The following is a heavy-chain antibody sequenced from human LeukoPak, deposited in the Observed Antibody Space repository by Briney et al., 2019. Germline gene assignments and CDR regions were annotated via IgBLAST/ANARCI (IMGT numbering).Heavy chain of an antibody. Sequence: ASVKVSCKASGYTFTSYGISWVRQAPGQGLEWMGWISAYNGNTNYAQKLQGRVTMTTDTSTSTAYMELRSLRSDDTAVYYCARGPRNRYSGSYRPSYYFDYWGQGTLATVSS. J-gene: IGHJ4*02. V-gene: IGHV1-18*01. D-gene: IGHD1-26*01. CDR3: ARGPRNRYSGSYRPSYYFDY. CDR2: ISAYNGNT. CDR1: GYTFTSYG.